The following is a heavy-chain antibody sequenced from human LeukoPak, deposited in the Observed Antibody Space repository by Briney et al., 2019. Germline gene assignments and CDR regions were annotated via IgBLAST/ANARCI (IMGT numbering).Heavy chain of an antibody. CDR1: AFTFSDYD. J-gene: IGHJ4*02. Sequence: GGSLRLTCAASAFTFSDYDMSWIRQAPGKGLEWVSYISSSGTYTNNADSVKGRFTISRDNAKNSLYLQMNSLRAEDTAVYYCARDRDGGYFDYWGQGTLVTVSS. V-gene: IGHV3-11*05. D-gene: IGHD3-10*01. CDR3: ARDRDGGYFDY. CDR2: ISSSGTYT.